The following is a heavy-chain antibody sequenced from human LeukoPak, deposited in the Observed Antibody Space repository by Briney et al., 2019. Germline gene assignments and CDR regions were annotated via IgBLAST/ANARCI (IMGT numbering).Heavy chain of an antibody. D-gene: IGHD5-12*01. J-gene: IGHJ6*01. V-gene: IGHV3-7*01. CDR3: ARESGYDYYYYYGMYV. CDR2: IKQDGSEK. Sequence: GGSLRLSCAVSGFTLSSYWMSWVRQAPGNGREWVANIKQDGSEKYYVDSVKGRFTISRDNAKNSLYLQMSSLRAEDTAVYYCARESGYDYYYYYGMYVWGQGTTGTVSS. CDR1: GFTLSSYW.